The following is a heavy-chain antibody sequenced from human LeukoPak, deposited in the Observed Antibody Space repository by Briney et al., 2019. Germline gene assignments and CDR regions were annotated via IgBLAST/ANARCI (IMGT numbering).Heavy chain of an antibody. J-gene: IGHJ3*02. CDR2: IYYSGSS. CDR1: GGSISSYY. D-gene: IGHD1-26*01. Sequence: PSETLSLTCTVSGGSISSYYWTWIRQPPGKGLEWIGYIYYSGSSNYNPSLKGRVTISVDTSKNQFSLKLSSVTAADTAVYYCARVGSYLVYYDAFDIWGQGTMVTVSS. V-gene: IGHV4-59*01. CDR3: ARVGSYLVYYDAFDI.